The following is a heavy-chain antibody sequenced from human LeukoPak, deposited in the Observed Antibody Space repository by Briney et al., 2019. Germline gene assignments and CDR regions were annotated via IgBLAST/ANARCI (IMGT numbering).Heavy chain of an antibody. CDR3: ATAAPKGYFDY. CDR2: FDPEDGET. V-gene: IGHV1-24*01. CDR1: GYTFTSYD. Sequence: ASVKVSCKASGYTFTSYDINWVRQAPGKGLEWMGGFDPEDGETIYAQKFQGRVTMTEDTSTDTAYMELSSLRSEDTAVYYCATAAPKGYFDYWGQGTLVTVSS. J-gene: IGHJ4*02.